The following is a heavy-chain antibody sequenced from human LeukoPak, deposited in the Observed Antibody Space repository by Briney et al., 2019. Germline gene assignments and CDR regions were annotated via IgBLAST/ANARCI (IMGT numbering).Heavy chain of an antibody. CDR3: AGRADYGDDFDY. CDR1: GYTFTVYY. J-gene: IGHJ4*02. V-gene: IGHV1-2*02. D-gene: IGHD4-17*01. Sequence: ASVKVSCTASGYTFTVYYMHWVRQAPGQGLEWMGWINPNSGGTNYAQKFQGRVTMNRDTSISTAYMELSRLRSDDTAVYYCAGRADYGDDFDYWGQGTLVTVSS. CDR2: INPNSGGT.